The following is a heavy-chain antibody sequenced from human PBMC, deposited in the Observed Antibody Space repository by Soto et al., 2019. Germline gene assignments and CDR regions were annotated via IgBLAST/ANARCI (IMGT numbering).Heavy chain of an antibody. CDR2: INVGNANT. CDR1: GYTFASYA. Sequence: ASVKVSCKASGYTFASYAIHWVRQAPGPRLEWMGWINVGNANTRYSQNFQDRVTITRDISTSTAYMEVSSLRSADTALYYCARERPTEDTFAFDYWGQGTQVTV. J-gene: IGHJ4*02. D-gene: IGHD5-18*01. V-gene: IGHV1-3*01. CDR3: ARERPTEDTFAFDY.